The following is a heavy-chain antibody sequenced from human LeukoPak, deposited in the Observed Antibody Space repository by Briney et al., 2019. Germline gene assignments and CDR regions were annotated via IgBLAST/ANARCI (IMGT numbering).Heavy chain of an antibody. D-gene: IGHD3-16*02. V-gene: IGHV3-9*03. Sequence: GGSLGLSCAASGFTFDDYAMHWVRQAPGKGLEWVSGISWNSGSIGYADSVKGRFTISRDNAKNSLYLQMNSLRAEDMALYYCARDRGRYLAPPFDYWGQGTLVTVSS. CDR1: GFTFDDYA. J-gene: IGHJ4*02. CDR3: ARDRGRYLAPPFDY. CDR2: ISWNSGSI.